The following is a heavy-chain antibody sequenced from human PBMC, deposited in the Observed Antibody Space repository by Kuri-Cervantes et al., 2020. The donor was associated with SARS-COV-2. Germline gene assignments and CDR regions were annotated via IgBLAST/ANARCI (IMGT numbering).Heavy chain of an antibody. CDR3: ARDGLELPLY. CDR2: IYSGGST. J-gene: IGHJ4*02. D-gene: IGHD1-7*01. Sequence: GESLKISCAASGFTFSSYSMNWVRQAPGKGLEWVSVIYSGGSTYYADSVKGRFTISRDNAKNSLYLQMNSLRAEDTAVYYCARDGLELPLYWGQGTLVTVSS. V-gene: IGHV3-66*01. CDR1: GFTFSSYS.